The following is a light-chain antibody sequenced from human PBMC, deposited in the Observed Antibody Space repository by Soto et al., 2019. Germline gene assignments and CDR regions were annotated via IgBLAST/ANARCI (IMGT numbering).Light chain of an antibody. Sequence: DIVMPQSPVTLSVSPGARATLSCRASQSVSSNLAWYQQKPGQSPRLLLYGSSTSATGIPARFRGSGSGTALTLTISSLQSEDFAVYYCQQYNTWPHTFGQGTKLKIK. CDR2: GSS. CDR3: QQYNTWPHT. CDR1: QSVSSN. J-gene: IGKJ2*01. V-gene: IGKV3-15*01.